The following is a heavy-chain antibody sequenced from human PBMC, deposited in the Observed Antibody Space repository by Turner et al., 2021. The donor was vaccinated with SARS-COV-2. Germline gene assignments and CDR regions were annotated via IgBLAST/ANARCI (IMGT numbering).Heavy chain of an antibody. V-gene: IGHV1-69*01. CDR1: GGTFSSYP. Sequence: QVQLVQSGAEVKKPGSSEKVSCKTSGGTFSSYPISWVRQAPGQGLEWMGGIIPIFGTANYAQKFQGRVTITADESTSTAYMELSSLRSEDTAVYFCMTTVTSSYYYYYGMDVWGQGTTVTVSS. CDR3: MTTVTSSYYYYYGMDV. J-gene: IGHJ6*02. CDR2: IIPIFGTA. D-gene: IGHD4-4*01.